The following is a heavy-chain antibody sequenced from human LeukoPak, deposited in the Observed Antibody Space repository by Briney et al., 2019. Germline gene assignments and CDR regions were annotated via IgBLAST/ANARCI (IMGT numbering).Heavy chain of an antibody. CDR1: GGSMSSSSYY. V-gene: IGHV4-39*01. CDR3: ARQVVAVAGTGYFDY. D-gene: IGHD6-19*01. CDR2: IYYSGST. J-gene: IGHJ4*02. Sequence: PSETLSLTCTVSGGSMSSSSYYWGWIRQPPGKGLEWIGSIYYSGSTYYKPSLKSRVTMSVDTSKNQFSLKLNSVTAADTAVYFCARQVVAVAGTGYFDYWGQGTLVTVSS.